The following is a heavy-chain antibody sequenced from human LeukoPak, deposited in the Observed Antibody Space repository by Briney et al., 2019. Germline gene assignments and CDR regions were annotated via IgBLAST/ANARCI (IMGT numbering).Heavy chain of an antibody. D-gene: IGHD3/OR15-3a*01. CDR3: ARDTGYDTSLWFDP. Sequence: AASVKVSCKASGYTFTSYGISWVRQAPGQGLEWMGWISAYNGNTNYAQKLQGRVTMTTDTSTSTAYMELRSLRSDYTAVYYCARDTGYDTSLWFDPWGQGTLVTVSS. CDR2: ISAYNGNT. CDR1: GYTFTSYG. J-gene: IGHJ5*02. V-gene: IGHV1-18*01.